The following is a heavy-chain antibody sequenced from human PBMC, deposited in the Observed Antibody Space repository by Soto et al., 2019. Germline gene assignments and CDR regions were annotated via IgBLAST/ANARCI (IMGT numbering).Heavy chain of an antibody. CDR3: AKDSLFNYYYGMDV. CDR1: GFTFSSYA. CDR2: ISGSGGST. Sequence: EVQLLESGGGLVQPGGSLRLSCAASGFTFSSYAMSWVRQAPGKGLEWVSAISGSGGSTYYADSVKGRFTISRDNSKNTLYLQMNSMRAKDTAVYYCAKDSLFNYYYGMDVWGQGTTVTVSS. J-gene: IGHJ6*02. V-gene: IGHV3-23*01.